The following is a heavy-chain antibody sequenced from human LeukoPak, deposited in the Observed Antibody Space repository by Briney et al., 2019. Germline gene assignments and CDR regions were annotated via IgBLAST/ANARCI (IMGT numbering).Heavy chain of an antibody. CDR2: IRTQPYGGST. D-gene: IGHD3-10*01. V-gene: IGHV3-49*04. CDR3: SKGVSPHAPFDAFDV. J-gene: IGHJ3*01. Sequence: GGSLRLSCTVSGVTFADYAMSWVRQAPGKGPEWVGFIRTQPYGGSTQYAASVKGRFTISRDDSKSIAYLQMNGLKTEDTAIYYCSKGVSPHAPFDAFDVWGLGTLVTVSS. CDR1: GVTFADYA.